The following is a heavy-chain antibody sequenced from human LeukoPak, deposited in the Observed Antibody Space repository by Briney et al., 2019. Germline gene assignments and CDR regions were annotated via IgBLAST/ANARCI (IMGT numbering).Heavy chain of an antibody. CDR1: GFTFSSYA. CDR3: TRDRTTVTKASYFEH. D-gene: IGHD4-17*01. Sequence: GGSLRLSCAASGFTFSSYAMSWVRQAPGKGLEWVSSISTTSSYIYYLDSVKGRFTISRDNAKNSLFLQMNSLRAEDTAVYYCTRDRTTVTKASYFEHWGQGTLVTVSS. CDR2: ISTTSSYI. J-gene: IGHJ4*02. V-gene: IGHV3-21*01.